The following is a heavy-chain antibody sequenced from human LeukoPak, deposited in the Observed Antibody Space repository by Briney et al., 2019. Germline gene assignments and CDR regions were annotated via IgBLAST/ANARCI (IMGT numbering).Heavy chain of an antibody. D-gene: IGHD4-11*01. CDR3: ARSGGLQKFDY. CDR2: ISYDGNTI. CDR1: EFTFSNYA. J-gene: IGHJ4*02. Sequence: GGSLRLSCAASEFTFSNYALHWVRQAPGKGLQWVAVISYDGNTIHYADSVKGRSIISRDTSMNTLYLQMNSLRAEDTAVYYCARSGGLQKFDYWGQGTLVTVSS. V-gene: IGHV3-30-3*01.